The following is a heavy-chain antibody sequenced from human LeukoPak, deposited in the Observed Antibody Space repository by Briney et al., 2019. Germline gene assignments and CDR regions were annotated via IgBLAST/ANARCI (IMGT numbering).Heavy chain of an antibody. J-gene: IGHJ4*02. Sequence: GASVKVSCKASGYTFTGYYMHWVRQAPGQGLEWMGWINPNSGGTNYAQKFQGRVTMTEDTSTDTAYMELSSLRSEDTAVYYCATDGSSSWYMNYFDYWGQGTLVTVSS. CDR1: GYTFTGYY. V-gene: IGHV1-2*02. CDR3: ATDGSSSWYMNYFDY. CDR2: INPNSGGT. D-gene: IGHD6-13*01.